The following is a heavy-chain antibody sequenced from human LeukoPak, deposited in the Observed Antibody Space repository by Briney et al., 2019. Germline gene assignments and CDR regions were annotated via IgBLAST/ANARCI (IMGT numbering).Heavy chain of an antibody. CDR3: ARGDRAAALLTYWFDP. D-gene: IGHD6-13*01. V-gene: IGHV1-2*02. J-gene: IGHJ5*02. CDR2: INPNSGGT. Sequence: GASVKVSCKASGYTFTGYYMHWVRQAPGQGLEWMGWINPNSGGTNYAQKFQGRVTMTRDTSISTAYMELSRLRSDDTAVYYCARGDRAAALLTYWFDPWGQGTLVTVSS. CDR1: GYTFTGYY.